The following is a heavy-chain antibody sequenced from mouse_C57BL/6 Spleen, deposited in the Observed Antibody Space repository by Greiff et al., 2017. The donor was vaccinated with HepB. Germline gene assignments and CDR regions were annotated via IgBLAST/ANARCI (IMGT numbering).Heavy chain of an antibody. D-gene: IGHD2-1*01. CDR1: GYAFSSYW. Sequence: VQLQQSGAELVKPGASVKISCKASGYAFSSYWMNWVKQRPGKGLEWIGQIYPGDGDTNYNGKFKGKATLTADKSSSTAYMQLSSRTSEDSAVYFCAAYGNYYAMAYWGQGTSVTVSS. CDR2: IYPGDGDT. V-gene: IGHV1-80*01. J-gene: IGHJ4*01. CDR3: AAYGNYYAMAY.